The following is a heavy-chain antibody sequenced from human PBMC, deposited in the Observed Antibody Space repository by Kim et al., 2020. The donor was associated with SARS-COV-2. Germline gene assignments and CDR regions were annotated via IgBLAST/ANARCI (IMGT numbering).Heavy chain of an antibody. Sequence: GGSLRLSCAASGFTFSSYSMNWVRQAPGKGLEWVSYISSSSSTIYYADSVKGRFTISRDNAKHLLYLQMNSLRDEDTAVYYCARDLAPTVTTPSWFDPWG. V-gene: IGHV3-48*02. CDR3: ARDLAPTVTTPSWFDP. J-gene: IGHJ5*02. CDR1: GFTFSSYS. CDR2: ISSSSSTI. D-gene: IGHD4-17*01.